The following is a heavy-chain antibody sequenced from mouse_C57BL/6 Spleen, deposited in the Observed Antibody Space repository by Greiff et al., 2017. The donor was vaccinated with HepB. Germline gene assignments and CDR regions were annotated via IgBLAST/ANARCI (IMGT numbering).Heavy chain of an antibody. CDR2: INPNNGGT. CDR3: ARGGDYWYYFDY. Sequence: EVQLQQSGPELVKPGASVKISCKASGYTFTDYYMNWVKQSHGKSLEWIGDINPNNGGTSYNQKFKGKATLTVDKSSSTAYMELRSLTSEDSAVYYCARGGDYWYYFDYWGQGTTLTVSS. D-gene: IGHD2-13*01. V-gene: IGHV1-26*01. CDR1: GYTFTDYY. J-gene: IGHJ2*01.